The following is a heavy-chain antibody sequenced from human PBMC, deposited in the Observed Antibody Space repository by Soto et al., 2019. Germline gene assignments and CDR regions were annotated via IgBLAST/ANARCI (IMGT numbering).Heavy chain of an antibody. Sequence: GASVKVSCKASGYTFTGYYMHWVRQAPGQGLEWMGWINPNSGGTNYAQKFQGRVTITADESTSTAYMELSSLRSEDTAVYYCARDLGYYDSSGYYPGDYWGQGTLVTVSS. CDR3: ARDLGYYDSSGYYPGDY. CDR2: INPNSGGT. CDR1: GYTFTGYY. J-gene: IGHJ4*02. V-gene: IGHV1-2*02. D-gene: IGHD3-22*01.